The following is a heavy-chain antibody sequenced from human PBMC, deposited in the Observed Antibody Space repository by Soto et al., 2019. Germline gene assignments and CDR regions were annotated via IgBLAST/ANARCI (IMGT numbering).Heavy chain of an antibody. CDR1: GFTFSRSP. CDR2: ISADGSSQ. CDR3: ARPVVAGTPDY. V-gene: IGHV3-30-3*01. Sequence: QVQLVESGGGEVQPGTSLRLSCAASGFTFSRSPMHWVRQAPGKGLDWVGLISADGSSQHYADSVRGRFIISRDNFRNTMSRQMDRLTPEDTAVYYCARPVVAGTPDYWGQGALVSVSS. D-gene: IGHD2-15*01. J-gene: IGHJ4*02.